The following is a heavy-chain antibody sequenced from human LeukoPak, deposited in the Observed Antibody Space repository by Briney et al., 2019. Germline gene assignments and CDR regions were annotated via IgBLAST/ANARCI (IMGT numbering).Heavy chain of an antibody. CDR2: ISGSSSTI. D-gene: IGHD5-18*01. Sequence: GGSLRLACAASGFSFSRYSMHWVRQAPGKGLEWISYISGSSSTIYYAGSVKGRFTISRDNAKTSLILQMNSLRAEDTAVYYCAKGDTVMAPFDYWGQGTLVIVSS. CDR1: GFSFSRYS. J-gene: IGHJ4*02. CDR3: AKGDTVMAPFDY. V-gene: IGHV3-48*01.